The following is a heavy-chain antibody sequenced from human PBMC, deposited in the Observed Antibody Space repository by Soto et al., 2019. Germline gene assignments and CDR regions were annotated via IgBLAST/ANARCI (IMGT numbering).Heavy chain of an antibody. J-gene: IGHJ5*02. CDR3: AAAQAHGNYDYTFPPWFDP. Sequence: ASVKVSCKASGFTFTSSAMQWVRQARGQRLEWIGWIVVGSGNTNYAQKFQERVTITRDMSTSTAYMELSSLRSEDTAVYYCAAAQAHGNYDYTFPPWFDPWGQGTLVTVS. D-gene: IGHD3-16*01. V-gene: IGHV1-58*02. CDR1: GFTFTSSA. CDR2: IVVGSGNT.